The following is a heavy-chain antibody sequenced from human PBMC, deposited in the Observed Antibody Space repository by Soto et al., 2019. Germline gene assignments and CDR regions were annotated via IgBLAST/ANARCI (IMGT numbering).Heavy chain of an antibody. V-gene: IGHV1-69*01. CDR3: AHFSVGGPARSGAFDI. CDR1: GGTFSNYA. J-gene: IGHJ3*02. Sequence: QVPLVQSGAEVKKPGSSVKVSCKASGGTFSNYAINWVRQAPGQGLEWMGGIIPMFGTANYAQNYQARVTITADESTSTAHMELSSLRSEDTAVYFCAHFSVGGPARSGAFDIWGQGTMVTVSS. CDR2: IIPMFGTA. D-gene: IGHD2-2*01.